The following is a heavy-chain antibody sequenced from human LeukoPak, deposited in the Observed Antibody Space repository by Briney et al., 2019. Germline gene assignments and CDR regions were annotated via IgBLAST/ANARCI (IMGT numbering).Heavy chain of an antibody. J-gene: IGHJ4*02. CDR2: IYTSGST. CDR1: GGSISSYY. V-gene: IGHV4-4*07. Sequence: SETLSLTCAVSGGSISSYYWSWIRQPAGKGLEWIGRIYTSGSTNYNPSLKSRVTMSVDTCKNQFSLKLSSLTAADTAVYYCARGPDSSSFDYWGQGTLVTVSS. D-gene: IGHD6-13*01. CDR3: ARGPDSSSFDY.